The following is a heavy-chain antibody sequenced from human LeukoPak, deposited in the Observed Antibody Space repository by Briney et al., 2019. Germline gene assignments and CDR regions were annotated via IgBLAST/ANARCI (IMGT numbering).Heavy chain of an antibody. V-gene: IGHV3-23*01. CDR2: ISGGGGGT. Sequence: GGSLRLSCAASGFTVSSNYMTWVRQAPGKGLEWVSSISGGGGGTYYAEFVKGRFTISRDNSKNTLYLQMNSLRAEDTAVYYCAKFYDILTGYFDHWGQGTLVTVSS. D-gene: IGHD3-9*01. CDR1: GFTVSSNY. J-gene: IGHJ4*02. CDR3: AKFYDILTGYFDH.